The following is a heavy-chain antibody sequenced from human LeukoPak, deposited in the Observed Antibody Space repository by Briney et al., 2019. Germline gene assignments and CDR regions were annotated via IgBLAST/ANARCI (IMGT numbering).Heavy chain of an antibody. D-gene: IGHD2-15*01. CDR1: TFTFSNAW. Sequence: GGSLRLSCAASTFTFSNAWISWVRQAPGKGLEWVARIKCKSDGGSTDYAAPLKGRFTISIDDSKNTLYLQMNSLKTEDTAVYYCTTAPRGYCSGGSCSYAFDIWGEGTMVTVSS. CDR2: IKCKSDGGST. CDR3: TTAPRGYCSGGSCSYAFDI. V-gene: IGHV3-15*01. J-gene: IGHJ3*02.